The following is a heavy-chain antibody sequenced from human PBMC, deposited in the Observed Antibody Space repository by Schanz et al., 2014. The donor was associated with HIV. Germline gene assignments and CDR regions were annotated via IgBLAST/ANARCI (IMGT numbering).Heavy chain of an antibody. CDR1: GFSFDTFG. CDR2: ISYDGTNK. CDR3: AKVAIHSSGWLPFDY. D-gene: IGHD6-19*01. Sequence: VQLLESGGGLEQPGRSLRLSCAGSGFSFDTFGIHWVRQAPGKGLEWVAVISYDGTNKVYADSVKGRFTVSRDNSKNTLYLQMNSLGAEDTAVYYCAKVAIHSSGWLPFDYWGQGTLVTVSS. J-gene: IGHJ4*02. V-gene: IGHV3-30*18.